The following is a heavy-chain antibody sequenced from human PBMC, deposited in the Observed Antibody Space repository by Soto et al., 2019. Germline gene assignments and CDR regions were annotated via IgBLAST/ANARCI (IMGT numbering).Heavy chain of an antibody. CDR2: MNPNSGNT. J-gene: IGHJ5*02. D-gene: IGHD2-15*01. V-gene: IGHV1-8*01. CDR3: ARAPVYGGNGWLDP. CDR1: GYTFKNYD. Sequence: QVQLVQSGAEVKRPGASVMVSCRATGYTFKNYDINWVRQATGQGLEWMGRMNPNSGNTGYAQKFQVRVTMTRNTSISTAYLELGSLRSEDTAVYYCARAPVYGGNGWLDPWGQGTLVTVSS.